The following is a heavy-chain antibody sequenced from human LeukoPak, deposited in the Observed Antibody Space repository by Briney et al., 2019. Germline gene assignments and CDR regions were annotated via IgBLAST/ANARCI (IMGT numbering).Heavy chain of an antibody. CDR3: ARRRYYDSSGYLE. V-gene: IGHV4-39*01. CDR2: IYYSGRT. Sequence: SETLSLTCTIFGDSVSRSDSYWDWIRQPPGKGLEWIGTIYYSGRTYYGPSLKSRVTLSIDMSNNQFSLILSSVIAADTALYFCARRRYYDSSGYLEWGQGTLVTVSS. D-gene: IGHD3-22*01. J-gene: IGHJ1*01. CDR1: GDSVSRSDSY.